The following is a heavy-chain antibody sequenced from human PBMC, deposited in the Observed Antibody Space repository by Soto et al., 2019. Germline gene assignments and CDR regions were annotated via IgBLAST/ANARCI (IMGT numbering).Heavy chain of an antibody. J-gene: IGHJ6*02. CDR2: IITFLGIT. CDR1: GGTFSSYT. D-gene: IGHD2-8*01. V-gene: IGHV1-69*04. CDR3: ARDPYHVLMVNAPNLYGMDV. Sequence: GASVKVSCKASGGTFSSYTISWVRQAPGQGLEWMGRIITFLGITNYAQKLQGRLTMTTDKSTTTAYMELRSLRSDDTAVYYCARDPYHVLMVNAPNLYGMDVWGQGTTVTVSS.